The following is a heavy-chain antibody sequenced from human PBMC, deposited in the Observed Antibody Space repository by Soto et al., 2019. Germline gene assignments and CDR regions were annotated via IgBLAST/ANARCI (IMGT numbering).Heavy chain of an antibody. CDR2: VASKPEGYTT. D-gene: IGHD3-22*01. Sequence: RGSLRLSCAASGYTFSETAIDWVRQAPGKGLEWVGRVASKPEGYTTTYGASVKGRFTISRDESQNTAYLQMNSLKTEDTAVYYCARQIYYDSSAWDWGQGT. V-gene: IGHV3-73*01. CDR1: GYTFSETA. CDR3: ARQIYYDSSAWD. J-gene: IGHJ4*02.